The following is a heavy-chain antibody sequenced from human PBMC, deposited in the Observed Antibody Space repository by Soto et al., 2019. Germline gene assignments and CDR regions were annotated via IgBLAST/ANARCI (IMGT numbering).Heavy chain of an antibody. CDR1: GYSFTSYW. J-gene: IGHJ4*02. D-gene: IGHD2-2*01. CDR2: IDPSDSYT. V-gene: IGHV5-10-1*01. Sequence: PGESLKISCKGPGYSFTSYWISLVRQMPGKGLEWMGRIDPSDSYTNYSPSFQGHVTISADKSISTAYLQWSSLKASDTAMYYCARRGYCSSTSCYYFDYWGQGTLVTVSS. CDR3: ARRGYCSSTSCYYFDY.